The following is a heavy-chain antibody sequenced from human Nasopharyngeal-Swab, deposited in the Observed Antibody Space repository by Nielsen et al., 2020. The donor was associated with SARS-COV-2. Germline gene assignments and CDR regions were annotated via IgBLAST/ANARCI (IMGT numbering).Heavy chain of an antibody. CDR2: INPNSGGT. J-gene: IGHJ4*02. CDR1: GYTLTGYS. V-gene: IGHV1-2*02. Sequence: ASVKVSCKVSGYTLTGYSMHWVRQAPGQGLEWMGWINPNSGGTNYAQKFQGRVTMTRDTSINTAYMELRRLRSDDTAVYYCARDDYGDYGYFGHWGQGTLVTVSS. CDR3: ARDDYGDYGYFGH. D-gene: IGHD4-17*01.